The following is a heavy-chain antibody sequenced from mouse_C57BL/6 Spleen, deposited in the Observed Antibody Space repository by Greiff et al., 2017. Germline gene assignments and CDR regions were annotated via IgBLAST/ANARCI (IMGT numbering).Heavy chain of an antibody. CDR2: IYPRSGNT. J-gene: IGHJ2*01. Sequence: QVQLKESGAELARPGASVKLSCKASGYTFTSYGISWVKQRTGQGLEWIGEIYPRSGNTYYNEKFKGKATLTADKSSSTAYMELRSLTSEDSAVYFCARRGSNWEDYWGQGTTLTVSS. CDR1: GYTFTSYG. V-gene: IGHV1-81*01. CDR3: ARRGSNWEDY. D-gene: IGHD4-1*01.